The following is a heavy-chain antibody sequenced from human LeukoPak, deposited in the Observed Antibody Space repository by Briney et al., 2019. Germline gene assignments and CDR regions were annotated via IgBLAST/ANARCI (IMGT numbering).Heavy chain of an antibody. J-gene: IGHJ3*02. CDR2: ISYDGSNK. CDR3: ARPTFCGGDCLHDAFDI. Sequence: GGSLRLSCAASGFTFSRYDMPWVRQAPGKGLEWVAVISYDGSNKYYADSVKGRFTISRDNSKNTLYLQMNSLRAEDTAVYYCARPTFCGGDCLHDAFDIWGQGTMVTVSS. V-gene: IGHV3-30-3*01. D-gene: IGHD2-21*02. CDR1: GFTFSRYD.